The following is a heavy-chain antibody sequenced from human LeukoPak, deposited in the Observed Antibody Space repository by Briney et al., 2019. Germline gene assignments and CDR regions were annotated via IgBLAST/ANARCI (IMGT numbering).Heavy chain of an antibody. CDR3: AREGIAGNWFDP. CDR2: ISPNSGAT. D-gene: IGHD6-13*01. V-gene: IGHV1-2*02. Sequence: ASVKVSCKASGYTFTGYSMQWVRQAPGQGLEWMGWISPNSGATNYAQKFQGRVTMTRDTSVSTAYMELTRLRSDDTAVYYCAREGIAGNWFDPWGQGTLVTVSS. CDR1: GYTFTGYS. J-gene: IGHJ5*02.